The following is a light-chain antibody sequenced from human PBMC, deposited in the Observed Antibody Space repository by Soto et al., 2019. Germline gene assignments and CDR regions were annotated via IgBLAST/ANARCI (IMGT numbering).Light chain of an antibody. J-gene: IGKJ1*01. CDR3: QQRANWPGT. CDR1: QSVYKY. Sequence: EIVLTQSPGTLSLSPGERATLSCRASQSVYKYLAWYQQKPGQAPRLLIYDASDRATGLPARLSGSGSGTDFTLTISSLEPEDSAVYYCQQRANWPGTFGQGTKVDIK. V-gene: IGKV3-11*01. CDR2: DAS.